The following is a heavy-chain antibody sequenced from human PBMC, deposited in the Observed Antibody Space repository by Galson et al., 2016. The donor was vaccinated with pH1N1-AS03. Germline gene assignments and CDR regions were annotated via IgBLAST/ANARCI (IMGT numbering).Heavy chain of an antibody. CDR2: ITDSSNYI. Sequence: SLRLSCAASGFTFSSFSMNWFHQTPERGLEWVAAITDSSNYIYYTESVKGRFTISRDNAKNSLYLRMNSLRVEDTAFYYCVRGWVRQFFDYWGQGTLVTVSS. CDR3: VRGWVRQFFDY. CDR1: GFTFSSFS. J-gene: IGHJ4*02. D-gene: IGHD5-24*01. V-gene: IGHV3-21*01.